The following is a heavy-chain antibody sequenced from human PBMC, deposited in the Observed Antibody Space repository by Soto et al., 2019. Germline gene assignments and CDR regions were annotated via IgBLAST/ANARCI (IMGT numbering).Heavy chain of an antibody. V-gene: IGHV6-1*01. D-gene: IGHD1-7*01. Sequence: QVQLQQSGPGLVRPSQTLSLTCDISGDSVSSNSAAWNWIRQSPSRGLEWLGRTYYRSRWYNDYAVSVRSRITVNADTSKNQFSLHLNSVTPADTAVYYCAGTSSLQWYYMDVWDKGTTVTVSS. CDR3: AGTSSLQWYYMDV. CDR2: TYYRSRWYN. J-gene: IGHJ6*03. CDR1: GDSVSSNSAA.